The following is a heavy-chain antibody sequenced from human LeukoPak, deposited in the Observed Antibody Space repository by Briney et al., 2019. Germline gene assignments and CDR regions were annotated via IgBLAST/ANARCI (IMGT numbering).Heavy chain of an antibody. CDR3: ASPTYNYENSGCLGIYYLDY. CDR2: IAHDGSNK. CDR1: GLIFSSYA. J-gene: IGHJ4*02. Sequence: PGRSLRLSCAASGLIFSSYAMHWVRQAPGKGLEWVAVIAHDGSNKYYADSVKGRFTISRDNSKNTLFLQMNSLRGEDTAVYYCASPTYNYENSGCLGIYYLDYWGQGTLVTVSS. V-gene: IGHV3-30-3*01. D-gene: IGHD3-22*01.